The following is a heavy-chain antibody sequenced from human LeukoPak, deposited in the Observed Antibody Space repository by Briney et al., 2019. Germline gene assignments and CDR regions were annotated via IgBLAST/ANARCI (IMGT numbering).Heavy chain of an antibody. CDR2: IYSGGGA. J-gene: IGHJ4*02. CDR3: ARSGGMLGY. V-gene: IGHV3-66*01. CDR1: GFTVSSNN. Sequence: PGGTLRLSCVDSGFTVSSNNMNWGGHPPPEGLEWVSVIYSGGGAYYADSVKGRFTISTDTSKNTLYLQLSSLSVEDRAVYYCARSGGMLGYWGQGTLVTVCS. D-gene: IGHD1-26*01.